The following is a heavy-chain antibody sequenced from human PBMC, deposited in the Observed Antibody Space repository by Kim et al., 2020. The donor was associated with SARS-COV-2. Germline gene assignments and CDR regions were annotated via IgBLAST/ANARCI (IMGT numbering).Heavy chain of an antibody. D-gene: IGHD1-26*01. Sequence: SVKVSCKASGGTFSSYAISWVRQAPGQGLEWMGGIIPIFGTANYAQKFQGRVTITADESTSTAYMELSSLRSEDTAVYYCARDHGVGAHRNLYGMDVWGQGTTVTVSS. J-gene: IGHJ6*02. V-gene: IGHV1-69*13. CDR2: IIPIFGTA. CDR1: GGTFSSYA. CDR3: ARDHGVGAHRNLYGMDV.